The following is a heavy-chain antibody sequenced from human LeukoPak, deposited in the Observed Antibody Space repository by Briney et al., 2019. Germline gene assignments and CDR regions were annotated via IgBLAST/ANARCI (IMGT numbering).Heavy chain of an antibody. CDR2: ISGSGANT. V-gene: IGHV3-23*01. D-gene: IGHD4-11*01. Sequence: GGSLRLSCAASGFTFSNYGMSWVRQAPGKGLEWVSVISGSGANTYYADSVKGRFTISRDNSKNTLYLQVNSLRAEDTAVYYCAEAKSYYSNYDYWGQGTLVTVSS. J-gene: IGHJ4*02. CDR1: GFTFSNYG. CDR3: AEAKSYYSNYDY.